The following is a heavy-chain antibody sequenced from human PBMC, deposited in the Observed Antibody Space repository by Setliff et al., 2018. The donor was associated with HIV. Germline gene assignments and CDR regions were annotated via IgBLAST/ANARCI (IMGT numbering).Heavy chain of an antibody. Sequence: GGSLRLSCAASGFTFSTYAMHWVRQAPGKGLEWVSSITSSGNYKSYADSVQGRFTTSRDNSKNTVYLQMNSLRVEDTAMYYCTRDSPGVFDFDYWGQGTLVTVSS. J-gene: IGHJ4*02. CDR2: ITSSGNYK. CDR1: GFTFSTYA. CDR3: TRDSPGVFDFDY. V-gene: IGHV3-21*01. D-gene: IGHD3-10*01.